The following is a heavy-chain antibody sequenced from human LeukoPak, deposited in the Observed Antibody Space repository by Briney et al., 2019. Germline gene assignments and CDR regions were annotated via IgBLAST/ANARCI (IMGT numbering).Heavy chain of an antibody. D-gene: IGHD1-14*01. CDR3: ATATTGAFDI. Sequence: ASVKVSCKASGYTFTGYYMHWVRQAPGQGLEWMGWINPNSGGTNYAQKFQGRVTMTRDTSTSTVYMELSSLRSEDTAVYYCATATTGAFDIWGQGTMVTVSS. CDR2: INPNSGGT. V-gene: IGHV1-2*02. CDR1: GYTFTGYY. J-gene: IGHJ3*02.